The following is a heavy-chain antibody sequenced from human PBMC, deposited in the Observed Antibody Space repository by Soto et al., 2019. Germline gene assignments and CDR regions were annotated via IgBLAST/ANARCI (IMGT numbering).Heavy chain of an antibody. CDR2: ISPNGNNK. J-gene: IGHJ4*02. CDR1: GFTFNIYT. D-gene: IGHD3-22*01. Sequence: QVQLVESGGDVVQPGRSLTLSCAASGFTFNIYTLHWVRQTPGKGLEWMSVISPNGNNKYYADSVKGRFTISRDNSRNTLYLQMNSLRPDDTSVYYCARGYHYESSCYYSSLDSWGQGTLVTVSS. CDR3: ARGYHYESSCYYSSLDS. V-gene: IGHV3-30-3*01.